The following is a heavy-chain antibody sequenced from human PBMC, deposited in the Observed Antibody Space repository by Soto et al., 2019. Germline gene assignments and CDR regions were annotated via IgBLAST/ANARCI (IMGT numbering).Heavy chain of an antibody. Sequence: EVQLVESGGGLVQPGGSLRLSCAASGLTLSDHYVDWVRQSPGKGLEWVGRTRNKAKSYSTNYAASVRGRFTISRDDSENSVSLQMNSLKSEDTAVYYCVAPVVAATPTIPSDYWGQGALVTVSS. CDR2: TRNKAKSYST. J-gene: IGHJ4*02. D-gene: IGHD2-15*01. V-gene: IGHV3-72*01. CDR3: VAPVVAATPTIPSDY. CDR1: GLTLSDHY.